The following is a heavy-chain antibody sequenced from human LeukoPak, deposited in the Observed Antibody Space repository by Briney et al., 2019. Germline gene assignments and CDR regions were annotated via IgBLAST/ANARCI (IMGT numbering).Heavy chain of an antibody. CDR1: GGTFSSYA. J-gene: IGHJ6*03. Sequence: SVKVSCKASGGTFSSYAISWVRQAPGQGLEWMGGIIPIFGTANYAQKFQGRVTITTDESTSTAYMELSSLRSEDTAVYYCARAGSSGWYDNYYYMDVWGKGTTVSVSS. D-gene: IGHD6-19*01. CDR3: ARAGSSGWYDNYYYMDV. V-gene: IGHV1-69*05. CDR2: IIPIFGTA.